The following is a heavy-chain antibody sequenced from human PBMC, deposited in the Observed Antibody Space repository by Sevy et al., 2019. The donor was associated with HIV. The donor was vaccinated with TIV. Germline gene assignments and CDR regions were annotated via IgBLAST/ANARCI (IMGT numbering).Heavy chain of an antibody. Sequence: GGSLRLSCAASGFTFSNYVVNWVRQAPGKGLEWVSSISSASSNRYYADSLKGRFTISRDNAKNSLYLEMNSLRAEDTAVYYWARSIEGVSIDYWGQGTLVTVSS. CDR2: ISSASSNR. CDR3: ARSIEGVSIDY. CDR1: GFTFSNYV. J-gene: IGHJ4*02. D-gene: IGHD6-13*01. V-gene: IGHV3-21*01.